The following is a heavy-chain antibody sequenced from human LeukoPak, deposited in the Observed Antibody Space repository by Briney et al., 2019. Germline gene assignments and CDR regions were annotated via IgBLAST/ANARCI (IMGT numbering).Heavy chain of an antibody. V-gene: IGHV4-59*01. CDR2: IYYNGRP. Sequence: SETLSLTCTVSGDSISAKYWNWIRQPPGKGLEWVAFIYYNGRPKYNPSLQSRVSISIDTSTNQFSLRLTSVTAADTAIYYCARGTASFDYWGPGTPVTVSS. J-gene: IGHJ4*02. CDR1: GDSISAKY. CDR3: ARGTASFDY.